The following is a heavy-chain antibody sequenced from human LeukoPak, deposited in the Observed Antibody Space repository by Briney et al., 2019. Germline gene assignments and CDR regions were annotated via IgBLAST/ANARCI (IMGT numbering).Heavy chain of an antibody. J-gene: IGHJ3*02. CDR2: ISAYNGNT. CDR1: GYTFTSYG. CDR3: ARVKPKTPLYYYDSSGYYYPAEDAFDI. V-gene: IGHV1-18*01. Sequence: ASVKVSCKASGYTFTSYGISWVRQAPGQGLEWMGWISAYNGNTNYAQKLQGRVTMTTDTSTSTAYMELRSLRSDDTAVYYCARVKPKTPLYYYDSSGYYYPAEDAFDIWGQGTMVTVSS. D-gene: IGHD3-22*01.